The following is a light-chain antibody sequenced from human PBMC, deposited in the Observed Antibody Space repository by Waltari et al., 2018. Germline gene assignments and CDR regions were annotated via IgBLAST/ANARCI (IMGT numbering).Light chain of an antibody. J-gene: IGKJ1*01. CDR1: QGISTH. CDR2: GTS. V-gene: IGKV1-27*01. Sequence: DIQMTQSPSSLSASVGDRVIITCRASQGISTHLAWYQKKPGKVPRLLIFGTSTLQSGVPSRFSGSGFGTEFTLIISSLQTEDVASYYCQNYDRVPWTFGQGTKVEIK. CDR3: QNYDRVPWT.